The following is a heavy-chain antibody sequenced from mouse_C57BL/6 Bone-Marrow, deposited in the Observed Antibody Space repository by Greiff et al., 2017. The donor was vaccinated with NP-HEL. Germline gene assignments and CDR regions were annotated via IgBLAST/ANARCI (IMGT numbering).Heavy chain of an antibody. CDR3: ARWGYYGL. V-gene: IGHV1-26*01. D-gene: IGHD1-1*01. CDR2: INPNNGGT. CDR1: GYTFTDYY. J-gene: IGHJ4*01. Sequence: EVQLQQSGPELVKPGASVKISCKASGYTFTDYYMNWVKQSHGKSLEWIGDINPNNGGTSYNQKFKGTATLTVDKSSSTAYMELRSLTSEDSAVYYCARWGYYGLWGQGTSVTVSS.